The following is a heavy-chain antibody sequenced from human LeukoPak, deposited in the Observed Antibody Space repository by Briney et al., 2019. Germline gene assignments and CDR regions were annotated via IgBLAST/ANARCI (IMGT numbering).Heavy chain of an antibody. CDR2: IYYSGST. J-gene: IGHJ4*02. CDR3: ARGGRGAAAGFDY. CDR1: GGSISSSSYY. Sequence: SETLSLTCTVSGGSISSSSYYWSWIRQPPGKGLEWIGYIYYSGSTNYNPSLKSRVTISVDTSKKQFSLKLSSVTAADTAVYYCARGGRGAAAGFDYWGQGTLVTVSS. V-gene: IGHV4-61*01. D-gene: IGHD6-13*01.